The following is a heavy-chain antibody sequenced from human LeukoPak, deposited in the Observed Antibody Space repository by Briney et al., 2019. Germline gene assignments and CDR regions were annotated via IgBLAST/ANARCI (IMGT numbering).Heavy chain of an antibody. J-gene: IGHJ4*02. CDR3: ARTHYDFWSGPMGY. CDR2: INWNGGST. CDR1: RFIFSSYG. D-gene: IGHD3-3*01. Sequence: GGTLRLSCAASRFIFSSYGMSWVRQAPGKGLEWVSGINWNGGSTVYADSVKGRFTISRDNAKNSLYLQMNSLRAEDTALYYCARTHYDFWSGPMGYWGQGTLVTVSS. V-gene: IGHV3-20*04.